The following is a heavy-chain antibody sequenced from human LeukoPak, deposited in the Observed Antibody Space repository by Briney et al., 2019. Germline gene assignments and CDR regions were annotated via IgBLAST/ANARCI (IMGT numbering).Heavy chain of an antibody. CDR2: IHPSGML. D-gene: IGHD3-22*01. V-gene: IGHV4-31*03. Sequence: PSETLSLTCTVSGASFNSDDQYWNWIRQSPGKGLEWIGSIHPSGMLYNNPSLESRVTMSRDTSKDQFSLNLNSVSAADTAVYFCSRGLDSRKLGYWGQGILVTVSS. CDR3: SRGLDSRKLGY. CDR1: GASFNSDDQY. J-gene: IGHJ4*02.